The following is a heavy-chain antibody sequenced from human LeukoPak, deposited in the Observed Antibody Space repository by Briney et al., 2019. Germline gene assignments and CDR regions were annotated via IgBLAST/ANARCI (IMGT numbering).Heavy chain of an antibody. CDR2: ICGGGGAT. V-gene: IGHV3-23*01. D-gene: IGHD2-15*01. CDR3: AKGRTGSCYSSLGY. J-gene: IGHJ4*02. Sequence: GGSLRLSCAASGFTFSSYTMAWVRQAPGKGLEWVSIICGGGGATYYADSVKGRFTISRDNSKNTLFLQMNSLRAEDTALYYCAKGRTGSCYSSLGYWGQGTLVTVSS. CDR1: GFTFSSYT.